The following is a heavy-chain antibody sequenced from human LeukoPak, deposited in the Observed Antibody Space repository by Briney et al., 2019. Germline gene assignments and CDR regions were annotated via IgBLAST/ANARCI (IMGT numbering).Heavy chain of an antibody. J-gene: IGHJ2*01. D-gene: IGHD3-10*01. CDR1: GGSFSGYY. CDR3: ARRGLLWYFDL. V-gene: IGHV4-34*01. CDR2: INHSGST. Sequence: SETLSLTCAVYGGSFSGYYWSWIRQPPGKGLEWIGEINHSGSTNYNPSLKSRVTISVDTSKNQFSLKLSSVTAADTAVYYCARRGLLWYFDLWGRGTLVTVSS.